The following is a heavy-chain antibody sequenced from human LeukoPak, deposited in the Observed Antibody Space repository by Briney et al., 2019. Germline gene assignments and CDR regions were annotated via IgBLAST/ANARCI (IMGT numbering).Heavy chain of an antibody. CDR1: GGSVSDYY. V-gene: IGHV4-59*02. CDR2: IYHTGST. Sequence: ASETLSLTCTISGGSVSDYYWSWIRQSPGKGLEWIGYIYHTGSTSYSPSLKSRVTISVDTSKNQFSLKLSSVTAADTAVYYCARERNYYYMDVWGKGTTVTVSS. J-gene: IGHJ6*03. CDR3: ARERNYYYMDV.